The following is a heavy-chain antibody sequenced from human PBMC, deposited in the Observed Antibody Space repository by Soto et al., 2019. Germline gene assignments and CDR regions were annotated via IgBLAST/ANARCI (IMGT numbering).Heavy chain of an antibody. CDR1: GFTFSNAW. Sequence: GGSLRLSCAASGFTFSNAWMSWVRQAPGKGLEWVGRIKSKTDGGTTDYAAPVKGRFTISRDDSKNTLYLQMNSLKTEDTAVYYCTTEGLSSSWYYFDYWGQGTLVTVSS. CDR3: TTEGLSSSWYYFDY. CDR2: IKSKTDGGTT. V-gene: IGHV3-15*01. J-gene: IGHJ4*02. D-gene: IGHD6-13*01.